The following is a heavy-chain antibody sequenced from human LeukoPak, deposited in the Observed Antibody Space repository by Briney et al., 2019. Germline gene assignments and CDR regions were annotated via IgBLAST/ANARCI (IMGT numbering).Heavy chain of an antibody. V-gene: IGHV3-66*02. CDR3: AFAIVVVPAATDRFDY. Sequence: PGGSLRLSCAASGFTVSSNYMSWVRQAPGKGLEWVSVIYSCGSTYYADSVKGRFTISRDNSKNTLYLQMNSLRAEDTAVYYCAFAIVVVPAATDRFDYWGQGTLVTVSS. CDR1: GFTVSSNY. CDR2: IYSCGST. J-gene: IGHJ4*02. D-gene: IGHD2-2*01.